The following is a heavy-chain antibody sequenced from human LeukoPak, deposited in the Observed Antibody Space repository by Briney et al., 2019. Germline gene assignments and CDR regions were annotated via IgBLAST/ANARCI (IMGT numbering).Heavy chain of an antibody. V-gene: IGHV3-7*01. D-gene: IGHD3-3*01. J-gene: IGHJ5*02. CDR1: GFTFSSYW. Sequence: GGSLRLSCAASGFTFSSYWMSWVRQAPGKGLEWVANIKQDGSEKYYVDSVKGRFTISRDNAKNSLYLQMNSLRAEDTAVYYCVRDSSRYDFWSGYLLYNWFDPWGQGTLVTVSS. CDR3: VRDSSRYDFWSGYLLYNWFDP. CDR2: IKQDGSEK.